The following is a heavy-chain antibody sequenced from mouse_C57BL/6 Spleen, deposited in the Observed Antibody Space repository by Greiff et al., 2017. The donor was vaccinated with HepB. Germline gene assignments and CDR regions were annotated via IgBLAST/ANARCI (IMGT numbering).Heavy chain of an antibody. J-gene: IGHJ3*01. D-gene: IGHD2-5*01. CDR1: GFNIKDDY. CDR3: TTSSNYV. V-gene: IGHV14-4*01. Sequence: EVQLQQSGAELVRPGASVKLSCTASGFNIKDDYMHWVKQRPEQGLEWIGWIDPENGDTEYASKFQGKATITADTSSNTAYLQLRSLTSEDTAVYYCTTSSNYVGGQVTLVTVSA. CDR2: IDPENGDT.